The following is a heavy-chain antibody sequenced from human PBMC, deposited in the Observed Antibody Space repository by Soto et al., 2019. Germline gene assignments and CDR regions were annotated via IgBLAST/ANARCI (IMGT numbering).Heavy chain of an antibody. CDR1: GFTFSSYA. CDR3: VKPPGYYSDSHTYYSV. CDR2: ISGSGGST. Sequence: EVQLLESGGGLVQPGGSLRLSCAASGFTFSSYAMSWVRQAPGKGLEWVSAISGSGGSTYYADSVKGRFTISRDYSKNTLYLQMRSLRADDTAVYSCVKPPGYYSDSHTYYSVWGQGTLVTVSS. V-gene: IGHV3-23*01. D-gene: IGHD3-22*01. J-gene: IGHJ4*02.